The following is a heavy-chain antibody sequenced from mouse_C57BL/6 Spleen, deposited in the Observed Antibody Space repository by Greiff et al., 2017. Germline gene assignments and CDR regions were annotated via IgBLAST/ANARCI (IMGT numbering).Heavy chain of an antibody. V-gene: IGHV14-2*01. J-gene: IGHJ2*01. CDR1: GFNINDYY. CDR3: ARRLRRGVYGG. Sequence: VQLQQSGAELVKPGASVKLSCTASGFNINDYYMHWVKQRTEQGLEWIGRIDPEDGETKYASKFQGKATITADTSSNTAYLQLSSLTSEDTAVYYCARRLRRGVYGGWGTGTTLTVAT. CDR2: IDPEDGET. D-gene: IGHD2-4*01.